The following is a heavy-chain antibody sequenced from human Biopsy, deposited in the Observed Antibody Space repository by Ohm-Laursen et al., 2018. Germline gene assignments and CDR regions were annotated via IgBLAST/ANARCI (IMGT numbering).Heavy chain of an antibody. CDR3: ARFPDFWSGYYVDS. Sequence: GSLRLSCAASGFTFSDYYMSWIRQAPGKGLEWISYLSSRGSNIYYADSVKGRFTVSGDNANNSLFLQMNSLRAEDTAVYYCARFPDFWSGYYVDSWGQGTLVTVSS. V-gene: IGHV3-11*01. CDR2: LSSRGSNI. CDR1: GFTFSDYY. D-gene: IGHD3-3*01. J-gene: IGHJ4*02.